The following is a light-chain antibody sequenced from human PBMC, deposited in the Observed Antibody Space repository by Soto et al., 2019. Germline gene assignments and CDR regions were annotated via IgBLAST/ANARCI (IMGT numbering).Light chain of an antibody. CDR1: NSKMGRNY. CDR3: AVWDNSLNGVA. CDR2: RND. Sequence: QSVLTQTPSASGTPGQRVTISCSGSNSKMGRNYVYWYQQVPGTAPKLLMYRNDVRPSGVPDRFTGSKSGTSASLAISGLRSEDEDDYYCAVWDNSLNGVAFGGGTKLTVL. J-gene: IGLJ2*01. V-gene: IGLV1-47*01.